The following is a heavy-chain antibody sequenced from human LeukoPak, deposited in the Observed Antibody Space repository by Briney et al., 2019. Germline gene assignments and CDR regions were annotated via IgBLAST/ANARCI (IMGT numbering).Heavy chain of an antibody. J-gene: IGHJ4*02. CDR1: GYTFTGYY. CDR2: INPNSGGT. Sequence: ASVKVSCKASGYTFTGYYMHWVRQAPGQGLEWMGWINPNSGGTNYAQKFQGRVTMTRDTSTSTVYMELSSLRSEDTAVYYCAREGLTTVKTEGFDYWGQGTLVTVSS. V-gene: IGHV1-2*02. CDR3: AREGLTTVKTEGFDY. D-gene: IGHD4-17*01.